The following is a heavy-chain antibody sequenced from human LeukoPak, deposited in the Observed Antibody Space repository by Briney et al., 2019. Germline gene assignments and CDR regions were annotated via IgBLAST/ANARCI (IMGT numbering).Heavy chain of an antibody. CDR1: GFTFNSYS. V-gene: IGHV3-48*02. CDR2: IDSSNIFI. D-gene: IGHD3-22*01. CDR3: ARDRRDSDVNGYYYAYDY. J-gene: IGHJ4*02. Sequence: PGGSLRLSCAASGFTFNSYSMNWVRQAPGKGLEWVSYIDSSNIFIHYADSVKGRFTVFRDNAKNSLYLQMNSLRDEDTAVYYCARDRRDSDVNGYYYAYDYWGQGTLVTVSS.